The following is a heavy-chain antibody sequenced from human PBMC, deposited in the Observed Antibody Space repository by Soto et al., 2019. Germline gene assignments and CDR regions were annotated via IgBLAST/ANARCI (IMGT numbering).Heavy chain of an antibody. Sequence: GESLKISCKVSGYSFTSYWIGWVRQMHGKGLEWMGIIYPGDSDTRYSPSLQGQVTISADKSISTAYLQWSSLKASDTAMYYCARSVLDYYDSSGSHPRLYYYYGMDVWGQGTTVTVS. J-gene: IGHJ6*02. CDR1: GYSFTSYW. CDR3: ARSVLDYYDSSGSHPRLYYYYGMDV. D-gene: IGHD3-22*01. CDR2: IYPGDSDT. V-gene: IGHV5-51*01.